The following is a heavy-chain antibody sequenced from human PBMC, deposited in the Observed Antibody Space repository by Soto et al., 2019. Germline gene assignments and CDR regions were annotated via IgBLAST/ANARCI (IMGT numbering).Heavy chain of an antibody. CDR1: GGSISSRNW. J-gene: IGHJ4*02. D-gene: IGHD6-13*01. CDR3: STAAMGSSSWPFDY. V-gene: IGHV4-4*02. CDR2: IYHSGST. Sequence: QVQLQESGPGLVKPSGTLSLTCAVSGGSISSRNWWGWVRQPPGKGLEWIGEIYHSGSTNYNPSLKSRVTISVDKSKKPFSLKLSSVTAADTAVYYCSTAAMGSSSWPFDYWGQGTLVTVSS.